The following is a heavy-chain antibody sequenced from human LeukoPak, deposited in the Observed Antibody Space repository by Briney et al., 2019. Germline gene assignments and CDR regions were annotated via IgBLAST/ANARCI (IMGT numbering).Heavy chain of an antibody. V-gene: IGHV1-18*01. J-gene: IGHJ4*02. CDR3: ARDRGGSYLDY. D-gene: IGHD3-16*01. CDR2: FSAYNGNT. CDR1: GYAFTICG. Sequence: ASVKVSCKASGYAFTICGISWVRHAPGQGIEWMGWFSAYNGNTNYAQELPGKVTMTTDTSTSTTYMELRSPRSDDAAVYYCARDRGGSYLDYGGQGTLVTVSS.